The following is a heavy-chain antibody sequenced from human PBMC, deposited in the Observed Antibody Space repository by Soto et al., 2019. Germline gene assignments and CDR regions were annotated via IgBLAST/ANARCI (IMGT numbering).Heavy chain of an antibody. CDR3: ARAAPTMVLSRGPLGY. J-gene: IGHJ4*02. Sequence: GGCPRISFAASGFTFRRYGMHWGRPAPGKGLEWVAVIWYDGSNKYYADSVKGRFTISRDNSKNTLYLQMNSLRAEDTAVYYCARAAPTMVLSRGPLGYWGQGTLVTVSS. V-gene: IGHV3-33*01. CDR2: IWYDGSNK. CDR1: GFTFRRYG. D-gene: IGHD3-10*01.